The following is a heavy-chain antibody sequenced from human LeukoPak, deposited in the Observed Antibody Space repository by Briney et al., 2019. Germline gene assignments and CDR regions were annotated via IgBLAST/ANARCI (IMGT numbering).Heavy chain of an antibody. CDR2: ISGSGGST. V-gene: IGHV3-23*01. Sequence: GGTLRLSCAASGFTFSSYGMSWVRQAPGKGLEWVSAISGSGGSTYYADSVKGRFTISRDNAKNSLYLQMNSLRADDTSVYYCARNVLLWFGESSNYMDVWGKGTTVTISS. J-gene: IGHJ6*03. CDR3: ARNVLLWFGESSNYMDV. CDR1: GFTFSSYG. D-gene: IGHD3-10*01.